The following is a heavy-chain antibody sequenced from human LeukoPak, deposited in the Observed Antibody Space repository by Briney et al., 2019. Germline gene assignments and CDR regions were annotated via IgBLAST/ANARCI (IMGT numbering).Heavy chain of an antibody. V-gene: IGHV3-48*03. CDR1: GFTFSSYE. CDR2: ISSSASNI. D-gene: IGHD3-22*01. CDR3: ARVPLRSGSMDFDY. Sequence: PGGSLRLSCAASGFTFSSYEMNWVRQAPGKGLEWVSYISSSASNIYYADSVKGRFTISRDNAKNSLYLQMNSLRAEDTALYYCARVPLRSGSMDFDYWGQGTLVTVSS. J-gene: IGHJ4*02.